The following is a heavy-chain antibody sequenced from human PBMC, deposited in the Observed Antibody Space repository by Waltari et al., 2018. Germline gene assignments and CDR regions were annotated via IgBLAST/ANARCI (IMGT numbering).Heavy chain of an antibody. V-gene: IGHV4-61*09. CDR3: AREAIFSAGAFDI. CDR1: GGSISSGSYY. J-gene: IGHJ3*02. CDR2: IYTSGST. Sequence: QVQLQESGPGLVKPSQTLSLTCTVSGGSISSGSYYWSWIRQPAGKGLEWIGYIYTSGSTNYNPSLKSRVTISVDTSKNQFSLKLSSVTAADTAVYYCAREAIFSAGAFDIWGQGTMVTVSS. D-gene: IGHD3-9*01.